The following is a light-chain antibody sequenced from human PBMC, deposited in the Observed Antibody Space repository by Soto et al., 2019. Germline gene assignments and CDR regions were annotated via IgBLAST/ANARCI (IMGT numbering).Light chain of an antibody. CDR1: QSVLYSSNNGNY. CDR2: WAS. Sequence: DLVMTQSPDSLAVSLGERATINCKSSQSVLYSSNNGNYLAWYQQKPGQPPKLLIYWASTRESGVPDRFSGSGSGTDFTLTISSLQAEDVAVYYCQQYYSSPLTFGGGTKVDIK. V-gene: IGKV4-1*01. CDR3: QQYYSSPLT. J-gene: IGKJ4*01.